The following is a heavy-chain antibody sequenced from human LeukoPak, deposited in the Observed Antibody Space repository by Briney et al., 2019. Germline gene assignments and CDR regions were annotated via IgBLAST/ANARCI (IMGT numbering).Heavy chain of an antibody. CDR1: GHTFTSYY. CDR3: ATLYSSSWYGSGNYFDY. Sequence: GASVKVSCKASGHTFTSYYMHWVRQAPGQGLEWMGIINPSGGSTSYAQKFQGRVTMTRDTSTSTVYMELSSLRSEDTAVYYCATLYSSSWYGSGNYFDYWGQGTLVTVSS. D-gene: IGHD6-13*01. CDR2: INPSGGST. V-gene: IGHV1-46*01. J-gene: IGHJ4*02.